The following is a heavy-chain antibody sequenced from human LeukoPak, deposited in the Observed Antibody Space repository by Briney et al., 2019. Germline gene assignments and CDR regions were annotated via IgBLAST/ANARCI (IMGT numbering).Heavy chain of an antibody. J-gene: IGHJ4*02. CDR2: IKEDGSEK. V-gene: IGHV3-7*05. Sequence: GGSLRLSCAASGFTFSSFWMSWVRQAPGKGLEWVANIKEDGSEKNYMDSVKGRFTISRDNAKKLVYLQMNSLRAEDTAVYYCAKDPSPYCSSTSCYGFDYWGQGTLVTVSS. D-gene: IGHD2-2*01. CDR1: GFTFSSFW. CDR3: AKDPSPYCSSTSCYGFDY.